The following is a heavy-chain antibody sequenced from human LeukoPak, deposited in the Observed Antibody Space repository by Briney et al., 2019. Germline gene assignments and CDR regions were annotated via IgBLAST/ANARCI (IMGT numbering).Heavy chain of an antibody. V-gene: IGHV1-69*05. CDR1: GGTFSSYA. J-gene: IGHJ4*02. CDR2: IIPTFGTA. CDR3: ASGPLYGGYDD. Sequence: SVKVSCKASGGTFSSYAISWVRQAPGQGLEWMGRIIPTFGTANYAQKFRGRVTIPTDESTSTAYMELSSLRSEDTAVYYCASGPLYGGYDDWGQGTLVTVSS. D-gene: IGHD5-12*01.